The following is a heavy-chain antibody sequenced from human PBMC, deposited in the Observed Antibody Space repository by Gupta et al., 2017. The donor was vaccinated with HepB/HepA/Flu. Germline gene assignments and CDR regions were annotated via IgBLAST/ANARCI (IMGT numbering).Heavy chain of an antibody. D-gene: IGHD5-18*01. Sequence: LQESGAGLVKPSEILSLTCSVSAGSISSYFWSWIRKPPGKGLEWIGYVYHSGATSYNPSLRRRLTISVDTYKNQFSLKLASVTAADTALYYCVRHAPADTDAFDIWGLGALVTVSS. J-gene: IGHJ3*02. V-gene: IGHV4-59*08. CDR1: AGSISSYF. CDR3: VRHAPADTDAFDI. CDR2: VYHSGAT.